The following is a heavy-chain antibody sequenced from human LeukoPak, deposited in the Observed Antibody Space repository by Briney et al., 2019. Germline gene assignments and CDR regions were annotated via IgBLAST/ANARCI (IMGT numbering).Heavy chain of an antibody. D-gene: IGHD4-17*01. CDR3: ARPFGRYGDYENYYFDY. CDR2: ISYSDSSI. V-gene: IGHV3-48*01. J-gene: IGHJ4*02. CDR1: GFIFSSYS. Sequence: GGSLRLSCAASGFIFSSYSLYWVRPAPGEGLEWVSYISYSDSSIYYADSVKGRITIFRDNAKNSLYLQMNSLRAEDTAVYFCARPFGRYGDYENYYFDYWGQGTLVTVSS.